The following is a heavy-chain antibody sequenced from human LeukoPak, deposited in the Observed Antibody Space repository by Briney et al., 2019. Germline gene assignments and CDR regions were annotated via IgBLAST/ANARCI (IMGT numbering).Heavy chain of an antibody. D-gene: IGHD2-8*01. CDR1: GYTFTVCY. CDR2: INPNSGGT. CDR3: ARVHCTNGVCYPSLRY. Sequence: GASVKVSCKASGYTFTVCYMHWVRQAPGQGLEWMGWINPNSGGTNYAQKFQGRVTMTRDTSISTAYMELSRLRSDDTAVYYCARVHCTNGVCYPSLRYWGQGTLVTVSS. V-gene: IGHV1-2*02. J-gene: IGHJ4*02.